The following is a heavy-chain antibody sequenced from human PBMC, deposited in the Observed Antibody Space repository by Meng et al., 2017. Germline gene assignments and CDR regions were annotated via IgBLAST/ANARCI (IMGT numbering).Heavy chain of an antibody. V-gene: IGHV4-39*07. D-gene: IGHD2-15*01. CDR3: ARDLSTAATYYFDY. CDR2: IYYSGST. CDR1: GGSISSSSYY. J-gene: IGHJ4*02. Sequence: SETLSLTCTVSGGSISSSSYYWGWLRQPPGKGLEWIGSIYYSGSTYYNPSLKSRVTISVDTSKNQFSLKLSSVTAADTAVYYCARDLSTAATYYFDYWGQGTLVTVSS.